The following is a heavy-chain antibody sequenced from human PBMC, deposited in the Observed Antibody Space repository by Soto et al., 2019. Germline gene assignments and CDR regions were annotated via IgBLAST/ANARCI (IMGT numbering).Heavy chain of an antibody. CDR3: ARGTVHFDC. Sequence: QVQLVESGGGVVQPGRSLRLSCAASGFTFSTYGIHWVRQAPGKGLEWVAVIWYAGSNKYYADSVKGRFTISRDNSKKTLYLQMNSLRAEDTAVYCCARGTVHFDCWGQGTLVTVSS. V-gene: IGHV3-33*01. J-gene: IGHJ4*02. D-gene: IGHD4-17*01. CDR2: IWYAGSNK. CDR1: GFTFSTYG.